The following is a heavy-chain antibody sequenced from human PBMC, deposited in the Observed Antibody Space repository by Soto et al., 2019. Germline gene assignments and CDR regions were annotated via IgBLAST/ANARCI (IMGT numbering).Heavy chain of an antibody. D-gene: IGHD3-3*01. J-gene: IGHJ6*02. CDR2: ISWNSGSI. V-gene: IGHV3-9*01. CDR3: AKDITRGSFTYYDFWSGPYYYYGMDV. CDR1: GFTFDDYA. Sequence: GGSLRLSCAASGFTFDDYAMHWVRQAPGKGLEWVSGISWNSGSIGYADSVKGRFTISRDNAKNSLYLQMNSLRAEDTALYYCAKDITRGSFTYYDFWSGPYYYYGMDVWGQGTTVTVSS.